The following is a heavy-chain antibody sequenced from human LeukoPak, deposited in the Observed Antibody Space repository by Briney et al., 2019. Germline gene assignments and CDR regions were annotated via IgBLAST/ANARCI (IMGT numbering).Heavy chain of an antibody. CDR3: AKDFLAYCGGDCYFFDY. CDR2: ISGSGST. V-gene: IGHV3-23*01. Sequence: GGSLRLSCAASGFTFSSYAMSWVRQAPGKGLEWVSAISGSGSTYYADSVKGRFTISRDNSKNTLYLQMNSLRAEDTAVYYCAKDFLAYCGGDCYFFDYWGQGTLVTVSS. CDR1: GFTFSSYA. J-gene: IGHJ4*02. D-gene: IGHD2-21*02.